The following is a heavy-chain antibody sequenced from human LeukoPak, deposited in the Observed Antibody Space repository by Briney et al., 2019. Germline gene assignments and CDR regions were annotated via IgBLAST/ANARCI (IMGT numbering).Heavy chain of an antibody. CDR3: ARDYDSSGYFDI. Sequence: GGSLRLSCAASGFTFSNYAMSWVRQAPGKGLEWVSVIYTGGSRYYADSVKGRFIISRDTSKNALYLQMNSLRAEDTAVYYCARDYDSSGYFDIWGQGTMVTVSS. CDR2: IYTGGSR. CDR1: GFTFSNYA. D-gene: IGHD3-22*01. J-gene: IGHJ3*02. V-gene: IGHV3-66*01.